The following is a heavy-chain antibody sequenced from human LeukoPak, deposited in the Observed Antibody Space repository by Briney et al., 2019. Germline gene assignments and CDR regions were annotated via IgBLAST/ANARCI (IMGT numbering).Heavy chain of an antibody. J-gene: IGHJ4*02. Sequence: GGSLRLSCAASGFTVSSNYMSWVRQAPGKGLEWVSVIYSGGSTYYADSVKGRFTVSRDNSKNTLYLQMNSLRADDTAVYYCARDSRWIQFDYWGQGTLVTVSS. CDR3: ARDSRWIQFDY. V-gene: IGHV3-53*01. CDR1: GFTVSSNY. CDR2: IYSGGST. D-gene: IGHD5-18*01.